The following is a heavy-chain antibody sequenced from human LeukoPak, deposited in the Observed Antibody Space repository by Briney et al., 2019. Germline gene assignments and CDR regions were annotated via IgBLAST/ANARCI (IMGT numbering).Heavy chain of an antibody. CDR1: GFTFSTHW. J-gene: IGHJ4*02. V-gene: IGHV3-74*01. CDR2: ISSDGGST. D-gene: IGHD3-3*01. CDR3: VRFSNFWSGQEDY. Sequence: PGGSLRLSCAASGFTFSTHWMHWVRQAPGKGLVWVSGISSDGGSTTYADSVKGRFTISRDNAKNTLYLQMNSLRAEDTAVYYCVRFSNFWSGQEDYWGQGSLVTVSS.